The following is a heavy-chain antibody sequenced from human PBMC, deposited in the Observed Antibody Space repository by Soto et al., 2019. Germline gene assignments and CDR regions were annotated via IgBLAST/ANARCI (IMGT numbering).Heavy chain of an antibody. D-gene: IGHD3-10*01. Sequence: ASVKVSCKVSGYTLTELSMHWVRQAPGKGLEWMGGFDPEDGETIYAQKFQGRVTMTEDTSTDTAYMELSSLRSEDTAVYYCATATEWFGELWGWFDPWGQGTLVTVSS. CDR1: GYTLTELS. CDR3: ATATEWFGELWGWFDP. V-gene: IGHV1-24*01. CDR2: FDPEDGET. J-gene: IGHJ5*02.